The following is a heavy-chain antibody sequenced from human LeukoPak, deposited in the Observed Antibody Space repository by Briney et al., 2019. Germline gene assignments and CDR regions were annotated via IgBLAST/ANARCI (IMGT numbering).Heavy chain of an antibody. CDR1: GYSFTGHY. J-gene: IGHJ5*02. CDR3: ARDPPGNYFDGTGYYS. V-gene: IGHV1-46*01. CDR2: INPRGTST. Sequence: GASVKVSCKASGYSFTGHYMHWVRQAPGQGLEWMGVINPRGTSTIYAEKFQGRIIMTRDLSTTTDYMELSSLKSDDTAVYYCARDPPGNYFDGTGYYSWGQGTLVTVSS. D-gene: IGHD3-22*01.